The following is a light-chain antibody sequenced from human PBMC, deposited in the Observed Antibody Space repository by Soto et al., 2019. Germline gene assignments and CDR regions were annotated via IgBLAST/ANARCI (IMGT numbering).Light chain of an antibody. V-gene: IGKV1-39*01. Sequence: EMERTEAPSSLCASIADRVTITCRASQSIRSYLNWYQQKPGKAPKLLIYAASRLSSGVPSTFSGSGSGTDFTLTISRLEPEDFAVYYYQQYGSSPLTFGGGTKVEIK. CDR1: QSIRSY. J-gene: IGKJ4*01. CDR2: AAS. CDR3: QQYGSSPLT.